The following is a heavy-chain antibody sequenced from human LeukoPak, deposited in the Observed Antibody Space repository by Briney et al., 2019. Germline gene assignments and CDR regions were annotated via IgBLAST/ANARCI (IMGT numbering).Heavy chain of an antibody. D-gene: IGHD2-2*01. CDR1: GYTFTSYD. Sequence: ASVTVSCTASGYTFTSYDINWVRQAPGEGLEGMGWMNPNSGNTGYAQKFQGRVTMTRNTSISTAYMELSSLRSEDTAVYYCAHCSSTSCPHRAFDIWGQGTMVTVSS. CDR3: AHCSSTSCPHRAFDI. V-gene: IGHV1-8*01. CDR2: MNPNSGNT. J-gene: IGHJ3*02.